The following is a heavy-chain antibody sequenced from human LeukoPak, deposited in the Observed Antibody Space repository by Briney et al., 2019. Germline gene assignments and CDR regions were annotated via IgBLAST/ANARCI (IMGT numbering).Heavy chain of an antibody. V-gene: IGHV1-18*01. J-gene: IGHJ3*02. CDR3: ARVKSGYDSNAFDI. CDR2: ISAYNGNT. D-gene: IGHD5-12*01. CDR1: GYTFTSYG. Sequence: ASVKVSCKASGYTFTSYGISWVRQAPGQGLEWMGWISAYNGNTNYAQKLQGRVTMTTDTSTSTAYMELRSLRSDDTAVYYCARVKSGYDSNAFDIWGQGTMVIVSS.